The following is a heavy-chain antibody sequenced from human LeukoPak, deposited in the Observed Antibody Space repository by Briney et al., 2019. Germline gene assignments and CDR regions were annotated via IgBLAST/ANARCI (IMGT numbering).Heavy chain of an antibody. CDR1: GITFSNYN. J-gene: IGHJ4*02. V-gene: IGHV3-48*01. CDR2: ISGSSGTI. CDR3: AKDLTVEYSSSLLY. D-gene: IGHD6-6*01. Sequence: GGSLRLSCAASGITFSNYNMNWVRQAPGKGLEWVSYISGSSGTIYYADSVKGRFTISRDNSKNTLYLQMNSLRAEDTAVYYCAKDLTVEYSSSLLYWGQGTLVTVSS.